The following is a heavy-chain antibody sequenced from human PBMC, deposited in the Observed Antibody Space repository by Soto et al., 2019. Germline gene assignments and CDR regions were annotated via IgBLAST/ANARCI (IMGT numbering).Heavy chain of an antibody. CDR3: VKEYCTGGTCFDAFDL. CDR2: ISDGGTTI. CDR1: GFIFSDYE. Sequence: PGGSLTLSCAASGFIFSDYEVDWVRQAPGRGPEWISYISDGGTTIYYAASVKGRFTISRDDAKKSLYLHMNNLRVDDTAIYFCVKEYCTGGTCFDAFDLWGQGTVVTVSS. D-gene: IGHD2-8*02. V-gene: IGHV3-48*03. J-gene: IGHJ3*01.